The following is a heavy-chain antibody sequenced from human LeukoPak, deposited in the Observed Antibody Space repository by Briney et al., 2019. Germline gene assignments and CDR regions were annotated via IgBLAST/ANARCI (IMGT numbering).Heavy chain of an antibody. J-gene: IGHJ5*02. CDR3: ARDRPYRYNWFDP. CDR1: GGTFSSYA. V-gene: IGHV1-69*13. CDR2: IIPIFGTA. Sequence: ASVKVSCKASGGTFSSYALSWVRQAPGQGLKWMGGIIPIFGTANYAQKFQGRVTITADESSTTGYMELSSLRSEDTAVYHCARDRPYRYNWFDPWGQGTLVTVSS. D-gene: IGHD3-16*01.